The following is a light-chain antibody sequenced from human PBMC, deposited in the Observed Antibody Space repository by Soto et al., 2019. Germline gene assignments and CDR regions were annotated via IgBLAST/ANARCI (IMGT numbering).Light chain of an antibody. Sequence: DIQMTQSPSSLSASVGDRVTITCRARQSVSSYLNGYQQKPGKAPKLLIYAASSLQSGVPSRFSGSGSGTDFTLTISSLQPEDFATYYGQQSYSTPYSFDQGTKPEIK. J-gene: IGKJ2*03. V-gene: IGKV1-39*01. CDR2: AAS. CDR1: QSVSSY. CDR3: QQSYSTPYS.